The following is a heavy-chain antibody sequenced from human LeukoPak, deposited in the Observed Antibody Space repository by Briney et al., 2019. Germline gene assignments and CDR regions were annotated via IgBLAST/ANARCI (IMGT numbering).Heavy chain of an antibody. D-gene: IGHD7-27*01. Sequence: GGSLRLSCAASGFTVSNNYMTWVRQAPGKGLEWVSVIYSGGSTLYADSVKGRFTISRDKSKNTLYLQMNSLRAEDTAVYYCARDMGDWGRAFDYWGQGTMVTVSS. CDR3: ARDMGDWGRAFDY. CDR2: IYSGGST. J-gene: IGHJ3*01. V-gene: IGHV3-53*01. CDR1: GFTVSNNY.